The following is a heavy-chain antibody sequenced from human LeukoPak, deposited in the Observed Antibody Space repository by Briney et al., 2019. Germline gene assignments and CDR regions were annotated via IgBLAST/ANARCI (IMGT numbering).Heavy chain of an antibody. J-gene: IGHJ5*02. D-gene: IGHD6-19*01. V-gene: IGHV1-2*02. CDR3: ARDDSSGWYENWFDP. CDR1: GYTFTGYY. CDR2: INPNSGGT. Sequence: ASVKVSCKASGYTFTGYYMHWVRQAPGQGLEWMGWINPNSGGTNYAQKFQGRVTMTRDTSISTAYMELSRLRSDDTAVYYCARDDSSGWYENWFDPWGQGTLVTVSS.